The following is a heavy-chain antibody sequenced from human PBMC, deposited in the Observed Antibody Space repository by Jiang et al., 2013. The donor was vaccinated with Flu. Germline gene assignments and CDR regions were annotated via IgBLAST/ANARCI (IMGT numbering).Heavy chain of an antibody. Sequence: GSGLVKPSETLSLTCTVSGGSISSYYWSWIRQPPGKGLEWIGYIYYSGSTNYNPSLKSRVTISVDTSKNQFSLKLSSVTAADTAVYYCARESSGPFGDYGMDVWGQGTTVTVSS. CDR3: ARESSGPFGDYGMDV. J-gene: IGHJ6*02. CDR1: GGSISSYY. D-gene: IGHD3-10*01. V-gene: IGHV4-59*01. CDR2: IYYSGST.